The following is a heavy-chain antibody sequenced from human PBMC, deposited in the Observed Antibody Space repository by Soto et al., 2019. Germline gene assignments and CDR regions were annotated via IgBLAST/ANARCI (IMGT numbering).Heavy chain of an antibody. V-gene: IGHV1-8*01. CDR2: MNPDSGNT. Sequence: QEQLVQSGAEVKKPGAPVKVSCKASGYTFSNYHINWVRQASGQGLEGMGWMNPDSGNTGDAEKFQGRVTMTRNSSISTAYMELSGLRSEDTAVYYCAREAASDPSFYYHYMDVWGKGTTVTVSS. CDR1: GYTFSNYH. D-gene: IGHD3-10*01. CDR3: AREAASDPSFYYHYMDV. J-gene: IGHJ6*03.